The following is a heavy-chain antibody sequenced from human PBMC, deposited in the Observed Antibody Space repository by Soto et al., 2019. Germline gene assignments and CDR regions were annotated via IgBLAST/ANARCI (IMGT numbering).Heavy chain of an antibody. V-gene: IGHV4-59*01. Sequence: PSETLSLTCTVSGGSISSYYWSWIRQPPGKGLEWIGYIYYSGSTNYNPSLKSRVTISVDTSKNQFSLKLTSVTAADTAVYYCARDNGYSYDYNLDHWGQGTLVTVSS. D-gene: IGHD5-18*01. J-gene: IGHJ4*02. CDR2: IYYSGST. CDR1: GGSISSYY. CDR3: ARDNGYSYDYNLDH.